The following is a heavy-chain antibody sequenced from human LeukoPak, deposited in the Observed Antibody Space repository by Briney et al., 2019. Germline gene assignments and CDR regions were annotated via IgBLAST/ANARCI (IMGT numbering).Heavy chain of an antibody. Sequence: PSETLSLTCTVSGGSISSGGYYWRWIRQHPGKGLEWIGYIYYSGSTYYNPSLKSRVTISVDTSKNQFSLKLSSVTAADTAVYYCARKGDGDILDYWGQGTLVTVSS. V-gene: IGHV4-31*03. J-gene: IGHJ4*02. CDR3: ARKGDGDILDY. CDR2: IYYSGST. CDR1: GGSISSGGYY. D-gene: IGHD4-17*01.